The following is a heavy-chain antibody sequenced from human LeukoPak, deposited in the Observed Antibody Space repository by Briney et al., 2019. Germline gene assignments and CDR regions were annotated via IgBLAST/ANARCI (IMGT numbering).Heavy chain of an antibody. D-gene: IGHD3-9*01. V-gene: IGHV3-23*01. CDR3: AKWGDYDVLTGYYVPDY. J-gene: IGHJ4*02. Sequence: GSPRLSCAASGFTFSNYAMSWVRQAPGKGLEWVSAILGSGGSTYYADSVKGRFTVSRDNSKSTLYLQMNSLRAEDTALYYCAKWGDYDVLTGYYVPDYWGQGTLVTVSS. CDR2: ILGSGGST. CDR1: GFTFSNYA.